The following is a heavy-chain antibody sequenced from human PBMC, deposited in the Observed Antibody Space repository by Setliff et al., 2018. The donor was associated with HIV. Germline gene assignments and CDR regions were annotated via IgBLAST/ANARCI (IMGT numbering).Heavy chain of an antibody. V-gene: IGHV4-4*09. CDR1: GASISSHY. J-gene: IGHJ4*02. Sequence: SETLSLTCTISGASISSHYWSWIRQSPGKGLEWIGYLYHGGSTNYNPSLRSRVTISLDTSKNQFSLKLSSVTAADTAVYYCARAPITIFGVIIIPVYFDYWGQGTLVTVSS. D-gene: IGHD3-3*01. CDR2: LYHGGST. CDR3: ARAPITIFGVIIIPVYFDY.